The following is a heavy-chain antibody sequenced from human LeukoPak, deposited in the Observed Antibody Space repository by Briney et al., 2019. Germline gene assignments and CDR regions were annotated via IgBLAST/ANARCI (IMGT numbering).Heavy chain of an antibody. V-gene: IGHV3-53*01. CDR3: ARGKSGYTFGPLDS. CDR1: GFTVSSNS. Sequence: PGGSLRLSCAASGFTVSSNSMSWVRQAPGKGLEWVSVINSGGGTYYTDSAKGRFTISRDNSKNTLYLQMNSLRAEDTAVYFCARGKSGYTFGPLDSWGRGTLVTVSS. D-gene: IGHD5-18*01. J-gene: IGHJ4*02. CDR2: INSGGGT.